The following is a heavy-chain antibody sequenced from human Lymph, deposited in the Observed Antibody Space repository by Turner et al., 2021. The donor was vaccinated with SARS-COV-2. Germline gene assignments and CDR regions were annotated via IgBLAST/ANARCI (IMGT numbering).Heavy chain of an antibody. CDR3: ARDVTGPLGY. J-gene: IGHJ4*02. CDR1: GGTFSSYA. V-gene: IGHV1-69*10. CDR2: IIPMLAIA. D-gene: IGHD1-20*01. Sequence: QVQLVQSGAEVRKPGSSARVSCKASGGTFSSYAISWVRPAPGQGLEWMGGIIPMLAIANYAQKFQGRVTITADKSTSTAYMELSSLRSEDTAVYYCARDVTGPLGYWGQGTLVTVSS.